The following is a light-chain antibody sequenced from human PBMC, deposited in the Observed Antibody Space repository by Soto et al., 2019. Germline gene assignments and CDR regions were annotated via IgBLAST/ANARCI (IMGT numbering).Light chain of an antibody. Sequence: DIVMTQSPDSLAVSLGEWTTINCKSSQSVLYSSDNKNYLAWYQQKPGQPPKLLIYWASTRESGVPDRFSGSGSGTDFTLTISSLQSEDFAVYYCQPYNNWPLTFGGGTKVEIK. V-gene: IGKV4-1*01. J-gene: IGKJ4*01. CDR3: QPYNNWPLT. CDR1: QSVLYSSDNKNY. CDR2: WAS.